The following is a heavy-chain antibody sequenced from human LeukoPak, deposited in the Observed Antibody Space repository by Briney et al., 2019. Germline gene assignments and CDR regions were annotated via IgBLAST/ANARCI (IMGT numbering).Heavy chain of an antibody. J-gene: IGHJ6*03. Sequence: ASVKVSCKASGYTFTSYDINWVRQATGQGFEWMGWMNPNSGNTGYAQKFQGRVTMTRNTSISTAYMELSSLRSEDTAVYYCARGYRGRSGSYAYYYYYMDVWGKGTTVTVSS. CDR1: GYTFTSYD. D-gene: IGHD1-26*01. V-gene: IGHV1-8*01. CDR3: ARGYRGRSGSYAYYYYYMDV. CDR2: MNPNSGNT.